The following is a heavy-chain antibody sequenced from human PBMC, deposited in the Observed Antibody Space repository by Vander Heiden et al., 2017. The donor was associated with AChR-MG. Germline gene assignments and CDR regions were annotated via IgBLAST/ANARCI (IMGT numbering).Heavy chain of an antibody. Sequence: QVQLQESGPGLVKPSETLSLTCTVSGGSISSYYWSWIRQPPGKGLEGIGDIEYSGSTNYNPSLKRRVTISVDTSKNQFSLKLSSVTAADTAVYYCARVVVRITFGGVTRGGFDPWGQGTLVTVSS. CDR2: IEYSGST. J-gene: IGHJ5*02. CDR3: ARVVVRITFGGVTRGGFDP. D-gene: IGHD3-16*01. CDR1: GGSISSYY. V-gene: IGHV4-59*01.